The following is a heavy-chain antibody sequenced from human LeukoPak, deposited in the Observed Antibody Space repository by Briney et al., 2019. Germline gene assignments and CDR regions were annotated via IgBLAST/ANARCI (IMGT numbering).Heavy chain of an antibody. D-gene: IGHD3-10*01. CDR3: AKIKGWYYYGSGSYPDY. J-gene: IGHJ4*02. CDR1: GFTFSSYA. Sequence: GGSLRLSCAASGFTFSSYAMSWVRQAPGKGLEWVSAISGSGGSTYYADSVKGRFTISRDNSKNTLYLQMNSLRAEDTAVYYCAKIKGWYYYGSGSYPDYWGQGTLVTVSS. CDR2: ISGSGGST. V-gene: IGHV3-23*01.